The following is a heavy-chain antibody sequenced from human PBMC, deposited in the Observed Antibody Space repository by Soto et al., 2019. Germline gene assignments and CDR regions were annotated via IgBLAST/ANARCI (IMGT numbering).Heavy chain of an antibody. CDR3: ARMRPSSPNYYYYYMDV. Sequence: ASGPTLGNPTQTLTLTCTFSGFSLSTSGMCVSWIRQPPGKALEWLARIDWDDDKYYSTSLKTRLTISKDTSKNQVVLTMTNMDPVDTATYYCARMRPSSPNYYYYYMDVWGKGTTVTVSS. J-gene: IGHJ6*03. CDR1: GFSLSTSGMC. D-gene: IGHD6-13*01. CDR2: IDWDDDK. V-gene: IGHV2-70*11.